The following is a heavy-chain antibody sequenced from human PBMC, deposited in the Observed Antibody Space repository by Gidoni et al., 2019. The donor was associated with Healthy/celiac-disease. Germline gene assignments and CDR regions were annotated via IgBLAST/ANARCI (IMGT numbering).Heavy chain of an antibody. CDR1: GHTFTGYY. D-gene: IGHD1-26*01. CDR2: INPNSGGT. J-gene: IGHJ4*02. V-gene: IGHV1-2*02. Sequence: QVQLAQSGAEAKKPGASLKVSRKASGHTFTGYYMHCVRQAPGQGLEWMGWINPNSGGTNYAQKFQGRVTMTRDTSISTAYMELSRLRSDDTAVYYCARGSGSLAAGYWGQGTLVTVSS. CDR3: ARGSGSLAAGY.